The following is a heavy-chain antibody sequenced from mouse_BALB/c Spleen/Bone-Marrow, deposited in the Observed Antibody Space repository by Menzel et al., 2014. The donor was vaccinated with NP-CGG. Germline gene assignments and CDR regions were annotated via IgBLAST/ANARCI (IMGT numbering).Heavy chain of an antibody. J-gene: IGHJ3*01. CDR1: GFDFSRYW. V-gene: IGHV4-1*02. Sequence: VQLKESGVGLVQPGGSLKLSCAASGFDFSRYWMSWVRQAPGKGLEWIGEINPDSSTINYTPSLKDKFIISRDNAKNTLYLQMSKVRSEDTALYYCARPPIYYDYAWFAYWGQGTLVTVSA. CDR3: ARPPIYYDYAWFAY. CDR2: INPDSSTI. D-gene: IGHD2-4*01.